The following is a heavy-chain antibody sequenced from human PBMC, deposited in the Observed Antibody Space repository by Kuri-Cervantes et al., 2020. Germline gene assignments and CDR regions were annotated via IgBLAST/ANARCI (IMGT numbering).Heavy chain of an antibody. CDR1: GGAISSYH. D-gene: IGHD2-2*01. Sequence: ETLSLTCTVSGGAISSYHWSWIRLPPGKGLEWIGYIYYIGSTNYNPSLKSRVTISVDTSKNQFSLKLSSVTAADTAVYYCARGRSTARYYYYYYYMDVWGKGTTVTVSS. V-gene: IGHV4-59*12. J-gene: IGHJ6*03. CDR2: IYYIGST. CDR3: ARGRSTARYYYYYYYMDV.